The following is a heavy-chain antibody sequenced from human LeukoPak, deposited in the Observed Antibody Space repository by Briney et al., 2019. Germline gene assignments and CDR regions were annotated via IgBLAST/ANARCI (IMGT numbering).Heavy chain of an antibody. CDR1: GYTFSDYY. Sequence: ASVKVSCKTSGYTFSDYYLHWVRQAPGQGLEWMGWINPNSGGTTFAQKFQGRVTMSRDTSITTAYMDLRGLKSDDTAVYFCARATYRSTSWHGYYFDYWGQGALVTVSS. CDR3: ARATYRSTSWHGYYFDY. J-gene: IGHJ4*02. D-gene: IGHD6-13*01. CDR2: INPNSGGT. V-gene: IGHV1-2*02.